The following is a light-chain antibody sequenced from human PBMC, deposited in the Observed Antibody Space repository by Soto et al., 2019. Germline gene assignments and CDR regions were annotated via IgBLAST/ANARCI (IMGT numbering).Light chain of an antibody. CDR3: QQSYNTPPWT. CDR1: QNINNY. CDR2: DAS. Sequence: DIQMTQSPSSLPASVGDRVTITCQASQNINNYLNWYQQKPGRAPKLLIYDASNLEAGVPSRFRGSGSGTDFTFTISRLQPEDIATYYCQQSYNTPPWTFGQGTKVDIK. V-gene: IGKV1-33*01. J-gene: IGKJ1*01.